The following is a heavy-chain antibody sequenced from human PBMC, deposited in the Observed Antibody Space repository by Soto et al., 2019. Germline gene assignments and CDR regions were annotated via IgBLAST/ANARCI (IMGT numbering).Heavy chain of an antibody. CDR1: CYSFTSYG. CDR3: ARLLIVGALDY. J-gene: IGHJ4*02. Sequence: ASVKVSYKASCYSFTSYGISWVRQAPGQGLEWMGWISAYNGNTNYAQKLQGRVTMTTDTSTSTAYMELRSLRSDDTAVYYCARLLIVGALDYWGQGTLVTVSS. V-gene: IGHV1-18*04. D-gene: IGHD1-26*01. CDR2: ISAYNGNT.